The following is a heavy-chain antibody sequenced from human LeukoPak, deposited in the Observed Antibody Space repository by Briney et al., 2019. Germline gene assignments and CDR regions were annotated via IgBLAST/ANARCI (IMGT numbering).Heavy chain of an antibody. D-gene: IGHD6-19*01. CDR1: GYTFTGYY. Sequence: GASVKVSCKASGYTFTGYYIHWVRQAPGQGLEWMGWINPNTGGTNYAQKFQGRVTMTRDTSISTAYMELSRLRSDDTAVYYCAKVAALAGIGWGDFDYWGQGTLVTVSS. CDR3: AKVAALAGIGWGDFDY. CDR2: INPNTGGT. V-gene: IGHV1-2*02. J-gene: IGHJ4*02.